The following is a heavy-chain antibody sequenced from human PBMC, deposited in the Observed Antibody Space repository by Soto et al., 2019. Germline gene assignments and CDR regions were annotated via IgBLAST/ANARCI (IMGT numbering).Heavy chain of an antibody. J-gene: IGHJ6*02. CDR1: GGTFSSYA. Sequence: QVQLVQSGAEVKKPGSSVKVSCKASGGTFSSYAISWVRRAPGQGLEWMGGIIPIFGTANYAQKFQGRVTITADESTSTDYMELSSLRSEYTAVYYCARKRRDGYNFVGIDVLGQGTTVTGSS. CDR3: ARKRRDGYNFVGIDV. V-gene: IGHV1-69*01. CDR2: IIPIFGTA. D-gene: IGHD5-12*01.